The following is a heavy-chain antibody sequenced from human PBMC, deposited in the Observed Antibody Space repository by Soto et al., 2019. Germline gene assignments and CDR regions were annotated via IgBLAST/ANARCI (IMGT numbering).Heavy chain of an antibody. J-gene: IGHJ4*02. Sequence: SLRLSCSASGFTFNNFPMHWVRQAPGKGLEYVSAISSNGGSTYYADSVKGRFTISRDSSKNTLYLQMSSLRAEDTAVYYCAKSIVGATWIFDYWGQGTLVTVSS. CDR1: GFTFNNFP. D-gene: IGHD1-26*01. CDR2: ISSNGGST. V-gene: IGHV3-64D*06. CDR3: AKSIVGATWIFDY.